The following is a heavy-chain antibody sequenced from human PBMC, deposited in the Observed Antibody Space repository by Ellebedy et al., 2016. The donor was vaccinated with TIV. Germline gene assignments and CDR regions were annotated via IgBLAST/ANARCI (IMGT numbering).Heavy chain of an antibody. Sequence: MPSETLSLTCTVPAGSISNYYWSWIRQPPGKGLEWIWYIYYSGSTNYNPSLKSRVTLSVDSSRNQFSLKLSSVTAADTAVFYCARTSYYDSSGYPLFDYWGQGTLVTVSS. V-gene: IGHV4-59*08. CDR3: ARTSYYDSSGYPLFDY. CDR1: AGSISNYY. CDR2: IYYSGST. D-gene: IGHD3-22*01. J-gene: IGHJ4*02.